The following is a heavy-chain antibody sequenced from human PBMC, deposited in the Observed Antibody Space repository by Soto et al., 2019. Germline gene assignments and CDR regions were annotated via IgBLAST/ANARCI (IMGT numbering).Heavy chain of an antibody. CDR2: ISGSGGGT. CDR3: AKDKDLVVLPTAMWDH. D-gene: IGHD2-2*01. CDR1: GFTFSSYG. V-gene: IGHV3-23*01. J-gene: IGHJ4*02. Sequence: GGSLRLSCAASGFTFSSYGVHWVRQAPGKGLQWVSAISGSGGGTYYADSVKGRFTISRDNSKNTLYLQMNSLRAEDTAVYYCAKDKDLVVLPTAMWDHWGQGTLVTVSS.